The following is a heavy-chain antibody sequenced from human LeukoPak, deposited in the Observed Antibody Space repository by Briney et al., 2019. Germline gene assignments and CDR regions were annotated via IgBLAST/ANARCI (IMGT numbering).Heavy chain of an antibody. V-gene: IGHV4-39*01. CDR3: SRSHDYGGLYFYYYMDV. J-gene: IGHJ6*03. CDR2: LDSSGST. Sequence: SETLSLTCTVSGGSISSRSDYWGWIRQTPGKGLEWIGNLDSSGSTYYNPSLKSRVTLSVGTSKNQFSLSLRSVTAADTAIYFCSRSHDYGGLYFYYYMDVWGKGTTVTVSS. D-gene: IGHD4-23*01. CDR1: GGSISSRSDY.